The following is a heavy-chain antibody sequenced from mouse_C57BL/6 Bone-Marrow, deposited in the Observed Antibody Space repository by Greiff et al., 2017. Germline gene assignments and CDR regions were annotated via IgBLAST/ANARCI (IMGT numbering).Heavy chain of an antibody. CDR3: ARGADGYYFYFDY. D-gene: IGHD2-3*01. CDR1: GYSITSGYY. J-gene: IGHJ2*01. V-gene: IGHV3-6*01. Sequence: VQLQQSGPGLVKPSQSLSLTCSVTGYSITSGYYWNWIRQFPGNKLEWMGYISYDGSNNYNPSLKNRISITRDTSKNQFFLKLNSVTTEDTATYYCARGADGYYFYFDYWGQGTTLTVSS. CDR2: ISYDGSN.